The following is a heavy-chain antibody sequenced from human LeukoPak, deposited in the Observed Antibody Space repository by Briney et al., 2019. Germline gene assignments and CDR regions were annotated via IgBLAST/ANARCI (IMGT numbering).Heavy chain of an antibody. V-gene: IGHV3-23*01. CDR1: GFTFSSYA. Sequence: GGSLRLSCAASGFTFSSYAMSWVRQAPGKGLEWVSAISGSGGSTYYADSVKGRFTISRDNSKNTLYLQMNSLRAEDTAVYYCARGDGYGGNPFDYWGQGTLVTVSS. J-gene: IGHJ4*02. CDR2: ISGSGGST. D-gene: IGHD4-23*01. CDR3: ARGDGYGGNPFDY.